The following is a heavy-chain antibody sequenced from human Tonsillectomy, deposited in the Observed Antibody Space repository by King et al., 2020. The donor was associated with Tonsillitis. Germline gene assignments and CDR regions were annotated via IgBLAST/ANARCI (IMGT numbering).Heavy chain of an antibody. Sequence: QLQESGPGLVKPSGTLSLTCAVSGGSISSTNWWSWVRQPPGKGLEWIGEIYHSGSTNYNPSLKSRVTMSVDKSKNQFSLKLSSVTAAGTAVYYCARGHYFDGSGYTRGAFDIWGQGTMVTVSP. CDR3: ARGHYFDGSGYTRGAFDI. J-gene: IGHJ3*02. CDR1: GGSISSTNW. D-gene: IGHD3-22*01. V-gene: IGHV4-4*02. CDR2: IYHSGST.